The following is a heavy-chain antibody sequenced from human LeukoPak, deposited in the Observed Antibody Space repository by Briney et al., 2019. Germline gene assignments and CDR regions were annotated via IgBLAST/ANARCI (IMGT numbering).Heavy chain of an antibody. J-gene: IGHJ4*02. CDR3: ARLDTAMVSSFDY. CDR1: GGSISNYY. D-gene: IGHD5-18*01. V-gene: IGHV4-59*08. Sequence: SETLSLTCTVSGGSISNYYWSWIRQPPGKGLEWIGYIYYSGSTNYNPSLKSRVTISVDTSKNQFSLKLSFVTAADTAVYYCARLDTAMVSSFDYWGQGTLVTVSS. CDR2: IYYSGST.